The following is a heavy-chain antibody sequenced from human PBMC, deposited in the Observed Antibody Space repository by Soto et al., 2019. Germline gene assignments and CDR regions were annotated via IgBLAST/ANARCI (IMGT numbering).Heavy chain of an antibody. Sequence: TLSLTCRVSGGSISRGGYYWSWIRQHPGKGMEWIGYIYYSGSTYYNPSIKSRVTISVDTSKNQCSLKLSAVTAADTAVYYCATVRHVVVVSDAHNLDPLSLSAQRTT. D-gene: IGHD2-2*01. V-gene: IGHV4-31*03. CDR3: ATVRHVVVVSDAHNLDPLSL. CDR2: IYYSGST. J-gene: IGHJ6*02. CDR1: GGSISRGGYY.